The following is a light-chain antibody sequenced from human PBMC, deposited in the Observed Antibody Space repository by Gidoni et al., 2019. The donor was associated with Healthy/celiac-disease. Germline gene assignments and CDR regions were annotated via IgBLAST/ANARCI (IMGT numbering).Light chain of an antibody. CDR3: AAWDDSLSGHVV. V-gene: IGLV1-47*01. J-gene: IGLJ2*01. CDR2: RNN. CDR1: SSNIGSNY. Sequence: QSVLTQPPSASGTPGQSVTISCSGSSSNIGSNYVYWFQQLPGTAPNLLIYRNNQRPLGVPDRFSGSKSGTSASLAISGLRSEDEADYYCAAWDDSLSGHVVFGGGTKLTVL.